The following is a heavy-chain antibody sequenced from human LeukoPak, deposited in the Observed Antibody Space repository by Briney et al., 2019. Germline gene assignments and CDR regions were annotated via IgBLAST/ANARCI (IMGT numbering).Heavy chain of an antibody. J-gene: IGHJ4*02. CDR3: AKRVSYSDSAAYFDY. D-gene: IGHD6-13*01. CDR1: GFTFSSYW. CDR2: ISDTGGDT. Sequence: GGSLRLSCAASGFTFSSYWMSWVRQAPGKGLEWVSSISDTGGDTYYADSVKGRFTVSRDNSKNTLYLQMNSLRAEDTAVFFCAKRVSYSDSAAYFDYWGQGTLVTVSS. V-gene: IGHV3-23*01.